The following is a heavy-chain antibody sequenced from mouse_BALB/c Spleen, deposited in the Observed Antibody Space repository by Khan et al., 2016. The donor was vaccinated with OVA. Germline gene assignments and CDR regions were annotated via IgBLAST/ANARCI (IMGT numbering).Heavy chain of an antibody. V-gene: IGHV1S56*01. CDR2: IYPGYVDT. J-gene: IGHJ2*01. D-gene: IGHD4-1*01. CDR1: GYTFTHYY. CDR3: ARSDSGTVFDY. Sequence: QVQLQQSGPELVKPGASVRISCRASGYTFTHYYIHWVKQRPGQGLEWIGWIYPGYVDTHYNEQFKDKATLTADKSSSTAYMQLIKLTSEDSAVYFCARSDSGTVFDYWGQGTTLPVSS.